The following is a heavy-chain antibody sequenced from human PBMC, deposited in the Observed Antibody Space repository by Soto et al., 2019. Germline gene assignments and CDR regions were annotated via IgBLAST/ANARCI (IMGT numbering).Heavy chain of an antibody. J-gene: IGHJ6*02. CDR3: ATGGHYFGLDV. CDR2: ISGYNGNT. V-gene: IGHV1-18*01. Sequence: QVQLLQSGGEVKKPGASVKVSCNSSDHTFTYYGINWVRRAPGQGLEWMGWISGYNGNTKYAQKFQDRVTMSADTSTRTADMEMRSLTSDDTAVYCAATGGHYFGLDVWGQGTTVTVSS. D-gene: IGHD1-1*01. CDR1: DHTFTYYG.